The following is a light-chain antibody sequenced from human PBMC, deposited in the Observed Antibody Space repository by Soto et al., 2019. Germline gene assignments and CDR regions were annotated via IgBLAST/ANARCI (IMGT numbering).Light chain of an antibody. V-gene: IGKV3-15*01. CDR1: QSVSSN. Sequence: IVMMQCAATLSVSPGERATLSCMASQSVSSNLAWYQQKPGQAPRLLIYGASTRATGIPARFSGSGSGTDFTLTISSLEPEDFAVYYCQQRSNWPITFGQGTRLEIK. CDR2: GAS. J-gene: IGKJ5*01. CDR3: QQRSNWPIT.